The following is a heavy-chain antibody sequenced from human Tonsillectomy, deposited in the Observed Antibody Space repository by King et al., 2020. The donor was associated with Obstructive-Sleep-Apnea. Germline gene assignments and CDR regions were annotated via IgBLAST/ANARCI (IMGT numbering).Heavy chain of an antibody. CDR2: ISPNSGAT. CDR3: ARDMSAYDSTSPAY. J-gene: IGHJ4*02. D-gene: IGHD3-10*01. Sequence: VQLVESGAEVKKPGASVKVSCKASGYTFTGYYIHWVRQAPGQGLEWMGWISPNSGATKYAQKFQDRVTMTRDTSISTAYMDLSRLRSDETAIYYCARDMSAYDSTSPAYWGQGTLVTVSS. CDR1: GYTFTGYY. V-gene: IGHV1-2*02.